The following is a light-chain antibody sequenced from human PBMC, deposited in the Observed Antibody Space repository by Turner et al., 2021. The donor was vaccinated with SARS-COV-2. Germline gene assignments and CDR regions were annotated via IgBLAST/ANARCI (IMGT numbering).Light chain of an antibody. Sequence: SVVTQSPSASGTPGQRVTISCSGSNSNIEINSVTWYQQFPGTSPKLLIYSSNQRPSGVPDRFSGSKSGTSASLAISGLQSEDEADYYCAVWDDSLVAWVFGGGTKLTVL. CDR1: NSNIEINS. J-gene: IGLJ3*02. V-gene: IGLV1-44*01. CDR3: AVWDDSLVAWV. CDR2: SSN.